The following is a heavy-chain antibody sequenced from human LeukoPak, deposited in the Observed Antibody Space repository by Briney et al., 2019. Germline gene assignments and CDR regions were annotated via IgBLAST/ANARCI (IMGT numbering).Heavy chain of an antibody. CDR3: ARELSSPYYYGSGAPFDY. D-gene: IGHD3-10*01. CDR2: IYYSGST. V-gene: IGHV4-39*02. Sequence: TSETLSLTCTVSGGSISSSSYYWGWIRQPPGKGLEWIGSIYYSGSTYYNPSLKSRVTISVDTSKNQFSLKLSSVTAADTAVYYCARELSSPYYYGSGAPFDYWGQGTLVTVSS. J-gene: IGHJ4*02. CDR1: GGSISSSSYY.